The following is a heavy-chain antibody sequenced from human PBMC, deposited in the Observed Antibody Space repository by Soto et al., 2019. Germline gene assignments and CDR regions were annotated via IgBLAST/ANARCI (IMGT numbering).Heavy chain of an antibody. Sequence: PSETLSLTCTVSGVSITSYFWSWIRQTPGKGLDWIGSISFSGATYSNPSLKGRAALSVDTSENHLSLTLNSVTSADTAVYFCARDRRDGYKRYFAFWGQGHHVTVSS. CDR1: GVSITSYF. CDR3: ARDRRDGYKRYFAF. V-gene: IGHV4-59*01. D-gene: IGHD3-9*01. CDR2: ISFSGAT. J-gene: IGHJ4*02.